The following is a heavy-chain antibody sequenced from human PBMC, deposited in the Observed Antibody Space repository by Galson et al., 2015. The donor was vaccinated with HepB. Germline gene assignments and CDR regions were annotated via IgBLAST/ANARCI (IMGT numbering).Heavy chain of an antibody. CDR3: ARDRNYGSGSYLD. CDR1: GGSISDYY. Sequence: LSLTCSVSGGSISDYYWSWMRQPPGKGLEWIGRIYTSGSTNYNPSLKSRVTMSVDTSKNQFSLKLSSVTAADTAVYYCARDRNYGSGSYLDWGQGTLVTVSS. CDR2: IYTSGST. D-gene: IGHD3-10*01. J-gene: IGHJ4*02. V-gene: IGHV4-4*07.